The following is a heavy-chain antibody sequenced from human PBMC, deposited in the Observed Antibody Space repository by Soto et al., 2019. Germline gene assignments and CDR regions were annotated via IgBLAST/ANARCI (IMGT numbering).Heavy chain of an antibody. CDR3: ARHPKTAAAGTSDY. J-gene: IGHJ4*02. D-gene: IGHD6-13*01. Sequence: SETLSLTCTVSGGSISSSSYYWGWIRQPPGKGLEWIGSIYYSGSTYYNPSLKSRVTISVDTSKNQFSLKLSFVTAADTAVYYCARHPKTAAAGTSDYWGQGALVTVSS. CDR2: IYYSGST. V-gene: IGHV4-39*01. CDR1: GGSISSSSYY.